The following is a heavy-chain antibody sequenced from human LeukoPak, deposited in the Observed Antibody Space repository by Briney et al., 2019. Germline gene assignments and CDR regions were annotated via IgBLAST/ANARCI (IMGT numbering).Heavy chain of an antibody. J-gene: IGHJ4*02. V-gene: IGHV3-30*04. CDR1: GFTFSTYA. D-gene: IGHD3/OR15-3a*01. CDR3: ARHLVSAWTYYFDY. Sequence: PGGSLRLSCAASGFTFSTYAMHWVRQAPGKGLEWVAVIPYDGSNKYYADSVKGRFTISRENSKNRLYLQMNSLRAEDTAVYYCARHLVSAWTYYFDYWGQGTLVTVSS. CDR2: IPYDGSNK.